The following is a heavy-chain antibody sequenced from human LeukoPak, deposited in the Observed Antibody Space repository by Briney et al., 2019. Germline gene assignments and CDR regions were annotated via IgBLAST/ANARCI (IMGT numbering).Heavy chain of an antibody. CDR3: ARDHPEVTMVRGVGSYYYYGMDV. CDR1: GGSISSYY. J-gene: IGHJ6*02. D-gene: IGHD3-10*01. V-gene: IGHV4-59*12. Sequence: PSETLSLTCTVSGGSISSYYWSWIRQPPGKGLEWIGYIYYSGSTNYNPSLKSRVTISVDTSKNQFSLKLSSVTAADTAVYYCARDHPEVTMVRGVGSYYYYGMDVWGQGTTVTVSS. CDR2: IYYSGST.